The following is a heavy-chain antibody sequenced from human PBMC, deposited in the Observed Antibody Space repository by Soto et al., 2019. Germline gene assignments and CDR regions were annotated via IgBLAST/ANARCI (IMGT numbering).Heavy chain of an antibody. CDR2: IGTAGDT. CDR1: GFTFSSYD. V-gene: IGHV3-13*01. D-gene: IGHD1-26*01. Sequence: GGSLRLSCAASGFTFSSYDMHWVRQATGKGLEWVSAIGTAGDTYYPGSVKGRFTISRENAKNSLYLQMNSLRAGDAAVYYCARRGVGDSFDIWGQGTMVTVSS. J-gene: IGHJ3*02. CDR3: ARRGVGDSFDI.